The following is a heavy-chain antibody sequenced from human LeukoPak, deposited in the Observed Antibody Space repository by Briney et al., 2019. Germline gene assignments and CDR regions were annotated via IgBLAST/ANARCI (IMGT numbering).Heavy chain of an antibody. J-gene: IGHJ5*02. D-gene: IGHD2-15*01. Sequence: GGSLRLSCAASGFTFSSYAMSWVRQAPGKGLEWVSAISGSGGSTYYADSVKGRFTISRDNSKNTLYLQMNSLRAEDTAVYYRAMGVVAATINWFDPWGQGTLVTVSS. V-gene: IGHV3-23*01. CDR1: GFTFSSYA. CDR3: AMGVVAATINWFDP. CDR2: ISGSGGST.